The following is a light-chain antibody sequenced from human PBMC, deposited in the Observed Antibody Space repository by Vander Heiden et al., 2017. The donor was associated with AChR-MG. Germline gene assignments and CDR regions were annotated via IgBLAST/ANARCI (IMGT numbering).Light chain of an antibody. CDR1: SGHSSYA. CDR2: LNSDGSH. Sequence: QLVLTQSPSASASLGASVKLTCTLSSGHSSYAIAWHQQRPEKGPRYLMKLNSDGSHSKGDGSPDRFSGSSCGAERYLTISSLQSEDEADYYCQTWGTGIVVFGGGTKLTVL. J-gene: IGLJ2*01. V-gene: IGLV4-69*01. CDR3: QTWGTGIVV.